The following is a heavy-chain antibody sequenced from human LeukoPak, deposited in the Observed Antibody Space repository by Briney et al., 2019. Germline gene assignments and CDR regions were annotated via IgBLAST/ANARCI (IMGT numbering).Heavy chain of an antibody. CDR3: ARDQLLWFGELFDAFDI. D-gene: IGHD3-10*01. CDR2: IWYDGSNK. J-gene: IGHJ3*02. Sequence: PGGSLRLSCAASGFTFSSYGMHWVRQAPGKGLEWVAVIWYDGSNKYYADSVKGRFTISRDNSKNTLYLQMNSLRAEDTAVYYCARDQLLWFGELFDAFDIWGQGTMVTVSS. V-gene: IGHV3-33*01. CDR1: GFTFSSYG.